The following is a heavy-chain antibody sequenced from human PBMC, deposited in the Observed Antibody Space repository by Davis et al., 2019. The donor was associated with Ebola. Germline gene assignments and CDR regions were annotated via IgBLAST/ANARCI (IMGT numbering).Heavy chain of an antibody. V-gene: IGHV3-21*01. CDR1: GFTFSSYS. CDR3: ASLWFGDGEG. Sequence: PGGSLRLSCAASGFTFSSYSMNWVRQAPGKGLEWVSSISSSSSYIYYADSVKGRFTISRDNAKNSLYLQMNTLRAEDTAVYYCASLWFGDGEGWGQGTLVTVSS. CDR2: ISSSSSYI. D-gene: IGHD3-10*01. J-gene: IGHJ4*02.